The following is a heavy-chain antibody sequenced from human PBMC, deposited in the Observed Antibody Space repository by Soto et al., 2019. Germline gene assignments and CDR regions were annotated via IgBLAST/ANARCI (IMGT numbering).Heavy chain of an antibody. J-gene: IGHJ4*02. CDR1: GFTFSSYA. D-gene: IGHD3-10*01. CDR2: ISYDGSNK. CDR3: ARDHYYGSGSYYNGWLFDY. Sequence: QVQLVESGGGVVQPGRSLRLSCAASGFTFSSYAMHWVRQAPGKGLEWVAVISYDGSNKYYADSVKGRFTISRDNSKNTLYLQMNSLRAEDTAVYYCARDHYYGSGSYYNGWLFDYWGQGTLVTVSS. V-gene: IGHV3-30-3*01.